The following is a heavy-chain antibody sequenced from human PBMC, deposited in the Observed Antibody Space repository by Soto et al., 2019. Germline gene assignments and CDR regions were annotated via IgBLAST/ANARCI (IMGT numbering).Heavy chain of an antibody. V-gene: IGHV3-33*01. Sequence: LRLSCAASGFTFSSYGMHWVRQAPGKGLEWVAVIWYDGSNKYYADSVKGRFTISRDNSKNTLYLQMNSLRAEDTAVYYCAREEYRPNDFWSGSPHYYYGMDVWGQGTTVTVSS. CDR2: IWYDGSNK. D-gene: IGHD3-3*01. CDR1: GFTFSSYG. CDR3: AREEYRPNDFWSGSPHYYYGMDV. J-gene: IGHJ6*02.